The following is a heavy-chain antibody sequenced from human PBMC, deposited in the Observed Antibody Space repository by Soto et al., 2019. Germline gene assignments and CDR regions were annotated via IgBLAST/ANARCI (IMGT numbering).Heavy chain of an antibody. J-gene: IGHJ6*02. CDR2: MNPNSGNT. V-gene: IGHV1-8*01. CDR1: GYTFTSYD. D-gene: IGHD1-26*01. CDR3: ARLGGVIAELQYYYGMDV. Sequence: QVQLVQSGAEVKKPGASVKVSCKASGYTFTSYDINWVRQATGQGLEWMGWMNPNSGNTGYAQKFQGRVTMTRNTSISTDYMELSSLRSEDTAVYYCARLGGVIAELQYYYGMDVWGQGTTVTVSS.